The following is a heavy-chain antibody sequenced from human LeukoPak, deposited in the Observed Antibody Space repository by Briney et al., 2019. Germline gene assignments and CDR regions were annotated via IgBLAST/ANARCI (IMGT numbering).Heavy chain of an antibody. CDR2: ISYDGSNK. Sequence: GGSLRLSCAASGFTFSSYGMHWVRQAPGKGLEWVAVISYDGSNKYYADSVKGRFTISRDNSKNTLYLQMNSLRAEDTAAYYCAKDTRSSTGYSSSWYPDYYYGMDVWGQGTTVTVSS. CDR1: GFTFSSYG. J-gene: IGHJ6*02. D-gene: IGHD6-13*01. V-gene: IGHV3-30*18. CDR3: AKDTRSSTGYSSSWYPDYYYGMDV.